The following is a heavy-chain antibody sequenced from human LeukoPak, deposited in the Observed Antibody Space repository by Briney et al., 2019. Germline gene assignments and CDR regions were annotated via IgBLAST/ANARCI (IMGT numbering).Heavy chain of an antibody. CDR3: ARGGWFGELLFGYFDY. CDR2: INPNSGGT. J-gene: IGHJ4*02. D-gene: IGHD3-10*01. V-gene: IGHV1-2*02. CDR1: GYTFTGYY. Sequence: ASVKVSCKASGYTFTGYYMHWVRQAPGQGLEWMGWINPNSGGTNYAQKFQGRVTMTRDTSISTAYMELSRLRSDDTAVYYCARGGWFGELLFGYFDYWGQGTLVTVSS.